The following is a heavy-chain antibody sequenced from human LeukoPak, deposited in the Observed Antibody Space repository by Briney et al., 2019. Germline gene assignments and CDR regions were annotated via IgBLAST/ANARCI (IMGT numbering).Heavy chain of an antibody. V-gene: IGHV1-2*02. CDR2: IKPNSGGT. Sequence: ASVSVSCTASGYTFTVYYMHWVRQAPGQGGGWMGWIKPNSGGTNNAQKFQGRVTMTRNTSISTAYMELSRLRSDDTAVYYCARDGQNYDILTGYLARGMDVWGQGTTVTVSS. D-gene: IGHD3-9*01. CDR3: ARDGQNYDILTGYLARGMDV. CDR1: GYTFTVYY. J-gene: IGHJ6*02.